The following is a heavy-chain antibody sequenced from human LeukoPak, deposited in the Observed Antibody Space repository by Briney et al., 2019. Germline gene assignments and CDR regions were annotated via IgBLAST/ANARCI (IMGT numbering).Heavy chain of an antibody. D-gene: IGHD2-2*01. CDR3: ARDPSALDCSSTSCYAHYFDY. V-gene: IGHV3-30*01. CDR2: ISYDGSNK. CDR1: GFTFSSYA. J-gene: IGHJ4*02. Sequence: PGGSLRLSCVSSGFTFSSYAMHWVRQAPGKGLEWVAVISYDGSNKYYADSVKGRFTISRDNSKNTLYLQMNSLRAEDTAVYYCARDPSALDCSSTSCYAHYFDYWGQGTLVTVSS.